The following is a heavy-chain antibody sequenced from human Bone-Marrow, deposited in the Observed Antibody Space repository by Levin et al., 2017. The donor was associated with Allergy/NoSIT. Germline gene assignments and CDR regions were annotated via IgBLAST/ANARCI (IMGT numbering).Heavy chain of an antibody. D-gene: IGHD2-15*01. V-gene: IGHV4-59*01. Sequence: SPTLSLPCTVSGGSIRYYYWSWIRQPPGKGLEWIGYIYYSGRSNYSPHYNPSLKRRVTISVDMSKNQFSLKLSSVTAADTAVYYCARDEGQFCSGGGCPPDYWGQGTLVTVSS. CDR1: GGSIRYYY. J-gene: IGHJ4*02. CDR2: IYYSGRS. CDR3: ARDEGQFCSGGGCPPDY.